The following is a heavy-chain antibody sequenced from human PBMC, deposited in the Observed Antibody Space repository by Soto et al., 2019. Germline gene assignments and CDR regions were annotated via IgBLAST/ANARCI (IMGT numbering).Heavy chain of an antibody. V-gene: IGHV3-23*01. CDR1: GFTFSNYA. CDR3: ARDCAGGTCPRLDV. J-gene: IGHJ6*02. D-gene: IGHD2-21*01. CDR2: FSGSGGST. Sequence: EVQLLESGGGLVQPGGSLRLSCAAAGFTFSNYALTWVRQSPGKGLEWVSPFSGSGGSTYYADSVWGRFTISRHTSKNTLFLQMNRLRVEDTAINYCARDCAGGTCPRLDVWGQGTPVSVSS.